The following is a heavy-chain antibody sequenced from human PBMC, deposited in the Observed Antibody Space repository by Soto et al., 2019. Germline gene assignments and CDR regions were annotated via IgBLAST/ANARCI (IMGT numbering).Heavy chain of an antibody. V-gene: IGHV5-51*01. CDR2: TSSDESDV. D-gene: IGHD2-8*01. CDR1: GYSSTTYW. J-gene: IGHJ3*02. Sequence: GESLKISCQASGYSSTTYWIGWGRHTPGKRLEWVGFTSSDESDVTYSPSFQGRVTISADKSTSTAYLQWSSLRSYDTAVYYCARPCAYCTMTTCYPDAFDIWGQGTMVTVSS. CDR3: ARPCAYCTMTTCYPDAFDI.